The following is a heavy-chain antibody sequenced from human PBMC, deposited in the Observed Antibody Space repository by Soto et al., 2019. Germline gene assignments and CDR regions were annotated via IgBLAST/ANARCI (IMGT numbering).Heavy chain of an antibody. V-gene: IGHV4-39*01. CDR2: IYYCGST. J-gene: IGHJ4*02. D-gene: IGHD3-3*01. Sequence: QLQLQESGPGLVKPSETLSLTCTVSGGSISSSSYYWGWIRQPPGTGLEWIGSIYYCGSTYYNPSLKSRVAISVDTSKNQFSLKLSSVTAADTAVYYGAYFGDFWSGPIDYWGQGTLVTVSS. CDR3: AYFGDFWSGPIDY. CDR1: GGSISSSSYY.